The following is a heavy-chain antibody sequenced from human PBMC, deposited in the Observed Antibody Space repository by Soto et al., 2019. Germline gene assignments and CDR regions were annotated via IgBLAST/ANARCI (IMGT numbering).Heavy chain of an antibody. D-gene: IGHD3-22*01. Sequence: VASVKVSCKVSGYTLTDLSMHWVRQAPGKGLEWMGGFDPEDGETIYAQKFQGRVTMTEDTSTDTAYMELSSLRSEDTAVYYCATASYYYDSSGYYAKFYFDYWGQGTLVTVSS. CDR2: FDPEDGET. CDR3: ATASYYYDSSGYYAKFYFDY. V-gene: IGHV1-24*01. J-gene: IGHJ4*02. CDR1: GYTLTDLS.